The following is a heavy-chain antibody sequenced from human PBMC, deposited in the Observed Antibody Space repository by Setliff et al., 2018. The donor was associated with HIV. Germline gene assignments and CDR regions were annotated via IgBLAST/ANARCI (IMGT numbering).Heavy chain of an antibody. Sequence: PSETLSLTCTVSGGSISSYYWTWIRQPPGKGLEWIGYIYNSASTSYNPSLKSRVTISVDTSKNQFSLKLRSVTAADTAVYYCEVAGQWGQGTLVTVSS. V-gene: IGHV4-4*09. J-gene: IGHJ4*02. CDR3: EVAGQ. CDR1: GGSISSYY. CDR2: IYNSAST. D-gene: IGHD6-19*01.